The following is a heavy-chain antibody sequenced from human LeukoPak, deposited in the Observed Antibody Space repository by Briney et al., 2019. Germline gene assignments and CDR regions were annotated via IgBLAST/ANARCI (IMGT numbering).Heavy chain of an antibody. CDR3: ARHGSTDYFDY. Sequence: PSETLSLTCAVSGGSISSSTFYWGWIRQPQGKGLEWIGRIYYRGSTFYNPSLKSRVTISVDTSNNQFSLRLSSVTAADTAVYYCARHGSTDYFDYWGQGTLVTVSS. D-gene: IGHD2-2*03. CDR2: IYYRGST. V-gene: IGHV4-39*01. CDR1: GGSISSSTFY. J-gene: IGHJ4*02.